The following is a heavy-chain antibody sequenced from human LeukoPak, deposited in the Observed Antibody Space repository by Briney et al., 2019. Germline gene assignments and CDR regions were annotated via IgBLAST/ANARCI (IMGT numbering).Heavy chain of an antibody. D-gene: IGHD6-13*01. J-gene: IGHJ4*02. CDR3: ARDHSSSIDC. Sequence: PGGSLRLSCAASGFTFSSYSMNWVRQAPGKGLEWVSSISSSSSYIYYADSVKGRFTISRDNAKSSLYLQVNSLRAEDTAVYYCARDHSSSIDCWGQGTLVTVSS. CDR1: GFTFSSYS. V-gene: IGHV3-21*01. CDR2: ISSSSSYI.